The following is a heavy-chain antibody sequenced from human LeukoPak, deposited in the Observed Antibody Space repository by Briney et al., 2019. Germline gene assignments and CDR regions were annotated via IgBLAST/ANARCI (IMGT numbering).Heavy chain of an antibody. V-gene: IGHV3-21*01. D-gene: IGHD3-3*01. CDR3: ARVVDFWSGYGHYYMDV. J-gene: IGHJ6*03. CDR2: ISSSSSYI. Sequence: PGGSLRLSCAASGFTFSSYSMNWVRQAPGKGLEWVSSISSSSSYIYYADSVKGRFTISRDNAKNSLYLQMNSLRAEDTAVYYCARVVDFWSGYGHYYMDVWGKGTTVTVSS. CDR1: GFTFSSYS.